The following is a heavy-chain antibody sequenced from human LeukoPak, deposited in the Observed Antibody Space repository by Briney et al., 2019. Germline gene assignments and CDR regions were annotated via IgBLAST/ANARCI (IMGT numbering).Heavy chain of an antibody. D-gene: IGHD5-24*01. Sequence: SETLSLTCAVYGGSFSGYYWSWIRQPPGKGLEWIGEINHSGSTNYNPSLKSRVTISVDTSKNQFSLKLSSVTAADTAVYYCARSRIEMATISPADYWGQGTLVTVSS. V-gene: IGHV4-34*01. J-gene: IGHJ4*02. CDR3: ARSRIEMATISPADY. CDR2: INHSGST. CDR1: GGSFSGYY.